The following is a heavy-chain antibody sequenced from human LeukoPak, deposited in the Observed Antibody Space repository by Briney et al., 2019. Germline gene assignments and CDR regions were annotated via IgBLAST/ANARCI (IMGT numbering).Heavy chain of an antibody. Sequence: GGSLRLSCATSGITFSSYWMSWVRQAPGKGLEWVANIKQDGSEKYYVDSVKGRFTISRDNSKNSLYLQMNSLRAEDTALYYCAKDQGYCSSTSCYSFDYWGQGTLVTVSS. V-gene: IGHV3-7*03. D-gene: IGHD2-2*01. J-gene: IGHJ4*02. CDR1: GITFSSYW. CDR3: AKDQGYCSSTSCYSFDY. CDR2: IKQDGSEK.